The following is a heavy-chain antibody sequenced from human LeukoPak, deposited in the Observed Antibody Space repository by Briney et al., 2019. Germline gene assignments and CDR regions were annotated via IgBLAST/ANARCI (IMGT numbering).Heavy chain of an antibody. D-gene: IGHD6-13*01. V-gene: IGHV4-59*01. CDR1: GGSISSFY. J-gene: IGHJ4*02. CDR3: ARGAAAEHY. Sequence: SETLSLTCTVSGGSISSFYWRWIRQPPGKGLEWIGYIYYSGSTNYNPSLKSRVTISVDTSKNQFSLKLSSVTAADTAVYYCARGAAAEHYWGQGTLVTVPS. CDR2: IYYSGST.